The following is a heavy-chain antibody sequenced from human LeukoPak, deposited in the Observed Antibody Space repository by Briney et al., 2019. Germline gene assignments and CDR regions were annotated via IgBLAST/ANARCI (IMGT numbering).Heavy chain of an antibody. CDR3: SRSRRVLCTGACYSFDY. D-gene: IGHD2-8*02. Sequence: GGSLRLSCSSSGFTFCDFGMSWFRQAPGKGPEWVGFIRSKVYGGATEYAASVKGRFIISRDDSKSIAYLQMNSLETEDTAVYYCSRSRRVLCTGACYSFDYWGKGTLVTVSS. V-gene: IGHV3-49*03. CDR1: GFTFCDFG. CDR2: IRSKVYGGAT. J-gene: IGHJ4*02.